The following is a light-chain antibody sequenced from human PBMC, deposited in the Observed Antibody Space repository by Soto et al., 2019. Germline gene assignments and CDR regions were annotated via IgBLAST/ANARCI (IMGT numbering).Light chain of an antibody. CDR1: QDITNY. CDR3: QQYDTLRVT. Sequence: DIQMTQSPSSLSASVGDRVTITCQASQDITNYLNWYQQKPGKAPNLLIYEASNLETGVPSRFSGSGSGTHFTFTISCLQPEDIATYYCQQYDTLRVTFGPGTKVDIK. CDR2: EAS. J-gene: IGKJ3*01. V-gene: IGKV1-33*01.